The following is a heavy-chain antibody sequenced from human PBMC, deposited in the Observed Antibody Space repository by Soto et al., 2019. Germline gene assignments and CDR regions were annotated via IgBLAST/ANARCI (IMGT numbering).Heavy chain of an antibody. J-gene: IGHJ5*02. CDR2: MNPNTGNT. Sequence: QVQLVQSGAEVKRPGASVKVSCKASGYTFTTYDINWVRQATGQGLEWMGWMNPNTGNTAYAQKFQGRVTMTRNTSISTAYMELSALTSEDTAVYYCARGTHNYRFDPWGQGTLVTVSS. CDR1: GYTFTTYD. D-gene: IGHD1-1*01. V-gene: IGHV1-8*01. CDR3: ARGTHNYRFDP.